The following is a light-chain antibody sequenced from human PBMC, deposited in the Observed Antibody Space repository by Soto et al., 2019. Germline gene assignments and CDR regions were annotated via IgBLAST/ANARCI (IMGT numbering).Light chain of an antibody. CDR2: DAS. CDR1: QSISNN. V-gene: IGKV3-11*01. J-gene: IGKJ4*02. Sequence: EIVLTQSPATLSLSPGERATLSCRASQSISNNLAWYQQKPGQAPRLLIYDASNRATGTPARFSGSGSGTDFTLTISSLEPEDCAVYYCQHRNSWPPQFGGGTKVEI. CDR3: QHRNSWPPQ.